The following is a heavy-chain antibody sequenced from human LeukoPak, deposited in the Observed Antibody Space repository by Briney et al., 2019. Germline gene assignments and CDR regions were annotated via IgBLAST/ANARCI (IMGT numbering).Heavy chain of an antibody. Sequence: GESLRLSCAATGFTFDDYTMHWVRQAPGKGLEWVSLISWDGGSTYYADSVKGRFTISRDNSKNSLYLQMNSLRTVDTALYYCAKDIAPGDAAAGTGYSQHWGQGTLVTVSS. CDR2: ISWDGGST. V-gene: IGHV3-43*01. J-gene: IGHJ1*01. CDR3: AKDIAPGDAAAGTGYSQH. CDR1: GFTFDDYT. D-gene: IGHD6-13*01.